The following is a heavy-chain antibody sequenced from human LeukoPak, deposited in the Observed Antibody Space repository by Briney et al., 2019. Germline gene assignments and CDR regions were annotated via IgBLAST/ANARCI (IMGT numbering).Heavy chain of an antibody. V-gene: IGHV3-30-3*01. CDR3: ARARGYYYGSGSYYKGEYFQH. Sequence: GGSLRLSCAASGFTFSDYAIHWVRQAPGRGLEWVAVISYDGSNKYYAESVKGRFTISRDNSKNTLYLQMNSLRAEDTAVYYCARARGYYYGSGSYYKGEYFQHWGQGTLVTVSS. D-gene: IGHD3-10*01. J-gene: IGHJ1*01. CDR2: ISYDGSNK. CDR1: GFTFSDYA.